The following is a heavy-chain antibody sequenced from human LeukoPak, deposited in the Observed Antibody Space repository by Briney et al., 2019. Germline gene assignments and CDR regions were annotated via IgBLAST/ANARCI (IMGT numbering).Heavy chain of an antibody. J-gene: IGHJ5*02. CDR2: IRYDGSNK. D-gene: IGHD6-19*01. Sequence: GGSLRLSCAASGFIFSSYGMHWVRQAPGKGLEWVAFIRYDGSNKYYADSVKGRFTISRDNSKNTLYLQMNSLRAEDTAVYYCAKSGSGWYTSVSYNWFDPWGQGTLVTVSS. CDR3: AKSGSGWYTSVSYNWFDP. CDR1: GFIFSSYG. V-gene: IGHV3-30*02.